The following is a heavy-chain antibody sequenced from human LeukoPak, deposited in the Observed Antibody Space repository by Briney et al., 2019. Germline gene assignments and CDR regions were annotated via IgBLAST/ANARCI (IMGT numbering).Heavy chain of an antibody. CDR1: GLTFSSYA. Sequence: GGSLRLSCAASGLTFSSYAMSWVRQAPGKGLDWVSAISGSGGSTYYADSVKGRFTISRDNSKNTLYLQMNSLRAEDTAVYYCAKEPHSGSYTDYWGQGTLVTVSS. D-gene: IGHD1-26*01. CDR2: ISGSGGST. J-gene: IGHJ4*02. V-gene: IGHV3-23*01. CDR3: AKEPHSGSYTDY.